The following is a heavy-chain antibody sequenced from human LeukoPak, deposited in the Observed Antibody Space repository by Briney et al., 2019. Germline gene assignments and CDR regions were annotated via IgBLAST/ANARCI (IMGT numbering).Heavy chain of an antibody. D-gene: IGHD3-10*01. CDR3: ARYGSGAYALDV. V-gene: IGHV4-59*08. CDR1: GGSISTYY. Sequence: SETLSLTCTVSGGSISTYYWSWIRQPPGKGLEWIAHIHYSGTIKYNPSLKSRVSMSVDTSKNQFSLRLSSVTAADTAVYYCARYGSGAYALDVWGQGTMVTVSS. J-gene: IGHJ3*01. CDR2: IHYSGTI.